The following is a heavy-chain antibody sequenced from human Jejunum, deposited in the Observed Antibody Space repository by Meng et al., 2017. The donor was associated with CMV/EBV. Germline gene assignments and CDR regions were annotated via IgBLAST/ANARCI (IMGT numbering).Heavy chain of an antibody. CDR3: AKLYGDLDNYYYYGMDV. V-gene: IGHV3-30*02. CDR2: LRYDGGIT. D-gene: IGHD4-17*01. J-gene: IGHJ6*02. CDR1: LRTYS. Sequence: LRTYSMNWVRQAPGKGLEWVAFLRYDGGITYYAASVKGRFTISRDNSKNTLFLQMSSLRAEDTAVYFCAKLYGDLDNYYYYGMDVWGQGTTVTVSS.